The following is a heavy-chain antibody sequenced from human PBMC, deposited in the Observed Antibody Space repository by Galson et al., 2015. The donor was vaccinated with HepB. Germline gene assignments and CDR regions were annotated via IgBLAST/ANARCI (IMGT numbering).Heavy chain of an antibody. Sequence: SLRLSCAASGFTFHSYTMNWVRQAPGKGLEWLASISGGSSYIYYRDSMKGQFTISRDNAKNSLYLQMTSLRAEDTAVYYCVRAAYSGTWYAPGDYWGQGTLVTVSS. J-gene: IGHJ4*02. CDR3: VRAAYSGTWYAPGDY. D-gene: IGHD6-13*01. CDR2: ISGGSSYI. V-gene: IGHV3-21*01. CDR1: GFTFHSYT.